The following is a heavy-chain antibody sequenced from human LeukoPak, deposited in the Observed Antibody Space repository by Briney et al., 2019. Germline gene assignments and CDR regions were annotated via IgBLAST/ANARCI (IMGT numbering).Heavy chain of an antibody. V-gene: IGHV1-69*04. CDR1: GGTFSSYA. CDR2: IIPILGIA. J-gene: IGHJ4*02. Sequence: SVKVSCKASGGTFSSYAISWVRQAPGQGLEWMGRIIPILGIANYAQKFQGRVTITADKSTSTAYMELSSLRSEDTDVYYCARDVRYFDYWGQETLVTVSS. CDR3: ARDVRYFDY.